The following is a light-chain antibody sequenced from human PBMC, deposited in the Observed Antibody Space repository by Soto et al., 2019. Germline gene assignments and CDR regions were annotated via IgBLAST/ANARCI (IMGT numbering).Light chain of an antibody. CDR2: SNN. Sequence: QSVLTQPPSASGTPGQRVFISCSGSSSNIGGTNYAYWYQQLPGAAPKLLMHSNNLRPSGVPERISGSKSGTSASLAISGVPVQGEGVFYCASWDDRLGAVIFGGGTK. CDR3: ASWDDRLGAVI. J-gene: IGLJ2*01. CDR1: SSNIGGTNY. V-gene: IGLV1-47*02.